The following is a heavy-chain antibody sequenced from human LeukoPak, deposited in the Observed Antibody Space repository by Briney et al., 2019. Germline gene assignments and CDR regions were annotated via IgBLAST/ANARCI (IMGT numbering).Heavy chain of an antibody. J-gene: IGHJ4*02. Sequence: PGGSLRLSCAVSGITFSSYGMSWVRQAPGKGLEWVAFIRYDGSNKYYADSVKGRFTISRDNSKNSLYLQMNSLRAEDTAVYYCARDRGGAYDFWSGYYTGYFDYWGQGTLVPVSS. CDR3: ARDRGGAYDFWSGYYTGYFDY. CDR1: GITFSSYG. CDR2: IRYDGSNK. D-gene: IGHD3-3*01. V-gene: IGHV3-30*02.